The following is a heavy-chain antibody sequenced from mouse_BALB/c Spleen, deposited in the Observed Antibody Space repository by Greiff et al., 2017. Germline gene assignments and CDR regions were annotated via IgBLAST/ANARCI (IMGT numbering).Heavy chain of an antibody. D-gene: IGHD2-1*01. CDR3: AMHGNTWFAY. CDR2: ISYSGST. J-gene: IGHJ3*01. Sequence: EVQGVESGPGLVKPSQSLSLTCTVTGYSITSDYAWNWIRKFPGNKLEWMGYISYSGSTSYNPSLKSRISITRDTSKNQFFLQLNSVTTEDTATYYSAMHGNTWFAYWGQGTLVTVSA. CDR1: GYSITSDYA. V-gene: IGHV3-2*02.